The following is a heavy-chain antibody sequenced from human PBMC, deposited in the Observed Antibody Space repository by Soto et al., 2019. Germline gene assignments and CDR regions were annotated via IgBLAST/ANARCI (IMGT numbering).Heavy chain of an antibody. Sequence: PGESLKISCKGSGYSXTSYWIGWVRQMPGKGLEWMGIIYPGDSDTRYSPSFQGQVTISADKSISTAYLQWSSLKASDTAMYYCARLPDSSSWYRGAPHWFDPWGQGTLVTVSS. CDR2: IYPGDSDT. D-gene: IGHD6-13*01. CDR3: ARLPDSSSWYRGAPHWFDP. CDR1: GYSXTSYW. J-gene: IGHJ5*02. V-gene: IGHV5-51*01.